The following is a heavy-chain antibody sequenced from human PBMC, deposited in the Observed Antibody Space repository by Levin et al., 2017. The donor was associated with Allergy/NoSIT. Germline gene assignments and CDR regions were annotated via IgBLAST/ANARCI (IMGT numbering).Heavy chain of an antibody. Sequence: GGSLRLSCAASGFTFSSYEMNWVRQAPGKGLEWVSYISSSGSTIYYADSVKGRFTISRDNAKNSLYLQMNSLRAEDTAVYYCARDPYDSSGYRADAFDIWGQGTMVTVSS. CDR3: ARDPYDSSGYRADAFDI. D-gene: IGHD3-22*01. CDR1: GFTFSSYE. V-gene: IGHV3-48*03. CDR2: ISSSGSTI. J-gene: IGHJ3*02.